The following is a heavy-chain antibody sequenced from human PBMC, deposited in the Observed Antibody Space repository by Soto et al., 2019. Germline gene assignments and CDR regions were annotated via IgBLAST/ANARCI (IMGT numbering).Heavy chain of an antibody. Sequence: SQTLSLTCSVYFGSFSGYYWSWIRQPPVKLLEWIGEINHSVSTNYNPSLKSRVTISVDTSKNQFSLKLSSVTASDTAMYYCARHDITMVRGSRYYYGMDVWGQGTTVTVSS. J-gene: IGHJ6*02. CDR3: ARHDITMVRGSRYYYGMDV. CDR1: FGSFSGYY. V-gene: IGHV4-34*01. D-gene: IGHD3-10*01. CDR2: INHSVST.